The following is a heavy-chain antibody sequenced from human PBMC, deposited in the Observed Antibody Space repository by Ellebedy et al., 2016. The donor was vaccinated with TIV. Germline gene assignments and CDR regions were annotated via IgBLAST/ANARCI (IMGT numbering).Heavy chain of an antibody. CDR3: ERGLARDY. V-gene: IGHV4-34*01. J-gene: IGHJ4*02. Sequence: MPSETLSLTCAVYGGSFSGYYWSWIRQSPGKGLEWIGEITHSGSTNYNPSLKSRVTIAVDTSKNQFSLNLSSVTAADTAVYYFERGLARDYWGQGTLVTVSS. CDR1: GGSFSGYY. CDR2: ITHSGST.